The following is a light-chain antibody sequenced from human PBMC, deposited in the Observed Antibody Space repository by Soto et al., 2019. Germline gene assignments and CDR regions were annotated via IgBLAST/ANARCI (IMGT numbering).Light chain of an antibody. CDR2: DAS. V-gene: IGKV3-15*01. CDR3: QQYHNWPIT. J-gene: IGKJ5*01. Sequence: EIVMTQSPATLSVSPGERATLACRASQSVSSNLAWHQQKPGQAPRVLMYDASTRATGIPARFSGSGSGTEFTLTISSLQSEECAVYYCQQYHNWPITFGQGTRLEI. CDR1: QSVSSN.